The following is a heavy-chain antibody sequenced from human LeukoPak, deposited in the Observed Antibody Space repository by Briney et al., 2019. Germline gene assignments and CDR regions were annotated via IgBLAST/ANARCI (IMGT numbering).Heavy chain of an antibody. CDR1: GGSISSGDYY. CDR3: ARFDDYSSYYYYMDV. D-gene: IGHD4-11*01. CDR2: IYYSGST. J-gene: IGHJ6*03. Sequence: PSETLSLTCTVAGGSISSGDYYWGWIRQPPGKGLEWIGYIYYSGSTNYNPSLKSRVTISVDTSKNQFSLKLSSVTAADTAVYYCARFDDYSSYYYYMDVWGKGTTVTVSS. V-gene: IGHV4-61*08.